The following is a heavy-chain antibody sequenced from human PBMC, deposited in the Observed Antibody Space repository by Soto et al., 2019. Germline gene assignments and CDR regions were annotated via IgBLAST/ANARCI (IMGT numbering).Heavy chain of an antibody. D-gene: IGHD3-16*02. CDR1: GFTFSNYA. CDR2: ISGIGDGT. CDR3: ARVETFGGLIVIPYYFDY. J-gene: IGHJ4*02. Sequence: EVQLLESGGGLVHPGGSLRLSCAASGFTFSNYAMTWVRQSPGKGLEWVSAISGIGDGTYFADSVKGRFTVSRDNSKNTLYLQLNSLRAEDTAVYYCARVETFGGLIVIPYYFDYCGQGTLVTVSS. V-gene: IGHV3-23*01.